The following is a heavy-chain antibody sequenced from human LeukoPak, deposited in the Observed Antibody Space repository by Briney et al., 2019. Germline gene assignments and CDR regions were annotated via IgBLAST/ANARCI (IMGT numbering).Heavy chain of an antibody. CDR1: GGSISSSSYY. D-gene: IGHD7-27*01. J-gene: IGHJ1*01. V-gene: IGHV4-39*07. Sequence: SETLSLTCTVSGGSISSSSYYWGWIRQPPGKGLEWIGSIYYSGSTYYNPSLKSRVTISVDTSKNQFSLKLSSVTAADTAVYYCARDGGIWDFQHWGQGTLVTVSS. CDR3: ARDGGIWDFQH. CDR2: IYYSGST.